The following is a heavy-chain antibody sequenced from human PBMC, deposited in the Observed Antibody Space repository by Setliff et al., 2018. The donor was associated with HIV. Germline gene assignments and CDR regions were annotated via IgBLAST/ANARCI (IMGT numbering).Heavy chain of an antibody. D-gene: IGHD3-16*01. J-gene: IGHJ4*02. CDR1: GYSISSGYY. CDR2: IYHSGIT. Sequence: TLSLTCAVSGYSISSGYYWGWIRQPPGKGLEWIGSIYHSGITFYNPSLKSRVTISVDTSKNQFSLRLSSVTAADTAVYYCAGLGGGREDYWGQGTQVTVSS. CDR3: AGLGGGREDY. V-gene: IGHV4-38-2*01.